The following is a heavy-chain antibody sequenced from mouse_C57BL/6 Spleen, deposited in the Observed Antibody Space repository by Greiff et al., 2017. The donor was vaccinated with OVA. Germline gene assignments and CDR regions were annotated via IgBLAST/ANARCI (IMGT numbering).Heavy chain of an antibody. V-gene: IGHV1-64*01. Sequence: QVQLQQPGAELVKPGASVKLSCKASGYTFTSYWMHWVKQRPGQGLEWIGMIHPNSGSTNYNEKFKSKATLTVDKSSSTAYMQLSNLTSEDSAVYYCARDSSYRYFDVWGTGTTVTVSS. CDR2: IHPNSGST. CDR3: ARDSSYRYFDV. J-gene: IGHJ1*03. D-gene: IGHD1-1*01. CDR1: GYTFTSYW.